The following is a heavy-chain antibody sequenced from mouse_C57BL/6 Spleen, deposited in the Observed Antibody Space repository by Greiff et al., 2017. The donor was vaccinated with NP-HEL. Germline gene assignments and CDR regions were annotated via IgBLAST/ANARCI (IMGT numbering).Heavy chain of an antibody. CDR1: GFTFSDYG. Sequence: EVMLVESGGGLVKPGGSLKLSCAASGFTFSDYGMHWVRQAPEKGLEWVAYISSGSSNIYYADTVKGRFTISRDNAKNTLFLQMTSLRSEDTAMYYCARGGTTVVATNYFDYWGQGTTLTVSS. CDR3: ARGGTTVVATNYFDY. V-gene: IGHV5-17*01. D-gene: IGHD1-1*01. CDR2: ISSGSSNI. J-gene: IGHJ2*01.